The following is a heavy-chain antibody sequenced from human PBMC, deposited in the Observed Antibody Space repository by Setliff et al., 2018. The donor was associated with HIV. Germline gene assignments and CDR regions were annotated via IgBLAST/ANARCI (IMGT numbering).Heavy chain of an antibody. CDR3: ARDPPPYWYDSSAYYFSSYFDY. CDR1: GFTFSDYY. CDR2: ISGSGATI. J-gene: IGHJ4*02. Sequence: LRLSCTASGFTFSDYYMTWIRQAPGKGLEWLSYISGSGATIYYADSVKGRFTISRDNAKNSLYLQMNSLGAEDTAMYYCARDPPPYWYDSSAYYFSSYFDYWGQGTLVTVSS. V-gene: IGHV3-11*01. D-gene: IGHD3-22*01.